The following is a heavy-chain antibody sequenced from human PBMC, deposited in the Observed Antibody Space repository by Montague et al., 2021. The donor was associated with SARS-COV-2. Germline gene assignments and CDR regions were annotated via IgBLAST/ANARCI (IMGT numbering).Heavy chain of an antibody. CDR1: GFTFDGSA. D-gene: IGHD3-10*01. V-gene: IGHV3-73*01. CDR3: TRNFYGSGSYFDY. CDR2: IRSKANSYAT. Sequence: SLRLSCAASGFTFDGSAMHWVRQASGKGLEWVARIRSKANSYATVYSASVNGRFTISRDDSKSTAYLQMNSLKTEDTAVYYCTRNFYGSGSYFDYWGRGTLVTVSS. J-gene: IGHJ4*02.